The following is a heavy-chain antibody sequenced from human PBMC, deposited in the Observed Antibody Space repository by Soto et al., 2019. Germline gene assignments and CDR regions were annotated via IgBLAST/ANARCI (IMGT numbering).Heavy chain of an antibody. Sequence: PSETLSLTCTVSGGSISSYYWSLIRQPPGKGLEWIGYIYYSGSTNYNPSLKSRVTISVDTSKNQFSLKLSSVTAADTAVYYCARDPGSGYFDYWGQGTLVTVSS. D-gene: IGHD3-3*01. J-gene: IGHJ4*02. CDR1: GGSISSYY. CDR2: IYYSGST. CDR3: ARDPGSGYFDY. V-gene: IGHV4-59*01.